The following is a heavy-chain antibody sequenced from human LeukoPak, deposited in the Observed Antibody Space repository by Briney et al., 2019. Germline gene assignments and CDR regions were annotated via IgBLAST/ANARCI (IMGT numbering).Heavy chain of an antibody. D-gene: IGHD1-26*01. CDR3: ARIVGATLFDY. CDR2: IYYTGIT. CDR1: GGSISSSSDN. J-gene: IGHJ4*02. V-gene: IGHV4-39*01. Sequence: PSETLSLTCSVSGGSISSSSDNWGWIRQPPGKGLEWIGSIYYTGITYYNPSLMSRVTMSVDTSKNQFSLRLTSVTAADTAMYYCARIVGATLFDYWGQGTLVTVSS.